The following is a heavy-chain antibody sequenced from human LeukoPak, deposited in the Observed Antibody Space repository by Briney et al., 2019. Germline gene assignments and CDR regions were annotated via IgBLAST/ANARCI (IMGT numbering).Heavy chain of an antibody. D-gene: IGHD5-18*01. Sequence: GGSLRLSCAASGFTFSSYAMSWVRQAPGKGLEWVSTISSDGISTYYADSVEGRFTISRDNSRNTLWLQMNTLRAEDTAVYYCAEIHGYSYGYVYWGQGTLVTVSS. V-gene: IGHV3-23*01. J-gene: IGHJ4*02. CDR2: ISSDGIST. CDR3: AEIHGYSYGYVY. CDR1: GFTFSSYA.